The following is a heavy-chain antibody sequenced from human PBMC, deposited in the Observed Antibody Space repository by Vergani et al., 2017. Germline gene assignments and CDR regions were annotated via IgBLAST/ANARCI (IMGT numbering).Heavy chain of an antibody. Sequence: QVQLVQSGAEVKKPGPSVKVSCKASGYTFTSYYMHWVRQAPGQGLEWMGIINPSGGSTSYAQKFQGRVTMTRDTSTSTVYMELSSLRSEDTAVYYCARDSRYCSSTSCYVGRDWFDPWGQGTLVTVSS. CDR3: ARDSRYCSSTSCYVGRDWFDP. J-gene: IGHJ5*02. CDR2: INPSGGST. V-gene: IGHV1-46*01. D-gene: IGHD2-2*01. CDR1: GYTFTSYY.